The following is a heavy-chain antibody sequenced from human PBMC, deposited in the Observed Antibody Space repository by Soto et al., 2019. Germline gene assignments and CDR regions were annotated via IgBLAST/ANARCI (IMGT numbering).Heavy chain of an antibody. Sequence: ASVKVSCKASGYTFTGYFMHWVRQAPGQGLEWMGWINPYSGGADYAQSFQGRVTMTRDTSISTVYMELSRLRFDDTAVYYCARVIRGAYYNSPLDTWGQGTMVTVSS. J-gene: IGHJ5*02. CDR1: GYTFTGYF. V-gene: IGHV1-2*02. CDR3: ARVIRGAYYNSPLDT. D-gene: IGHD3-10*01. CDR2: INPYSGGA.